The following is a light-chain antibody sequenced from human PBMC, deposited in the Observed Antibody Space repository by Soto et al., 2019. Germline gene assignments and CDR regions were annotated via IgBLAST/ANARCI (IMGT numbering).Light chain of an antibody. CDR1: SSDVGGYNY. Sequence: QSALTQPPSASGSPGQSVTISCTGTSSDVGGYNYVSWYQQHPGKAPKLMIYEVSKRPSGVPDRFSGSKSGNTASLTVSGLQAEDEADCYCSSYAGSNILYVFGTGTKLTVL. J-gene: IGLJ1*01. V-gene: IGLV2-8*01. CDR3: SSYAGSNILYV. CDR2: EVS.